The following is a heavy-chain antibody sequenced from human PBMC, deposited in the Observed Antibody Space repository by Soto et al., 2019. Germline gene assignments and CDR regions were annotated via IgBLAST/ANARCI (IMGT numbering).Heavy chain of an antibody. Sequence: PGGSLRLSCAASGFTFSSYAMSWVRQAPGKGLEWVSAISGSGGSTYYADSVKGRFTISRDNSKNTLYLQMNSLRAEDTAVYYCAREIPGRDGYNYDAFDIWGQGTMVTVSS. CDR3: AREIPGRDGYNYDAFDI. V-gene: IGHV3-23*01. CDR1: GFTFSSYA. D-gene: IGHD5-12*01. J-gene: IGHJ3*02. CDR2: ISGSGGST.